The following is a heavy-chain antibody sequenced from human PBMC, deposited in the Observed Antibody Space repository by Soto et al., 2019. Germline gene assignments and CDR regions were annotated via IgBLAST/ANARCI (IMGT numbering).Heavy chain of an antibody. V-gene: IGHV3-11*01. CDR2: ISSSGTVT. CDR1: GFTFRDYD. D-gene: IGHD6-6*01. CDR3: ARKGPRAARPNH. Sequence: PGGSLRLSCAASGFTFRDYDMSWIRQAPGKGLEGVSCISSSGTVTNYADSVKGRFTISRDNAQNSLYGDMNSLRVEDTAVYYCARKGPRAARPNHWGQGTLVTVSS. J-gene: IGHJ5*02.